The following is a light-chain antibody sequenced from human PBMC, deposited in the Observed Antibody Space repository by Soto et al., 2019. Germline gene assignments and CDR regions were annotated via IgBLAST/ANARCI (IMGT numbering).Light chain of an antibody. CDR2: MNN. V-gene: IGLV1-47*01. CDR1: RSNIGSSI. CDR3: VAWDDNLSARV. J-gene: IGLJ3*02. Sequence: QTVVTQPPSLSGTPGQTVTISCIGSRSNIGSSIVHWYQQLPGTAPKHLIYMNNQRPSGVPDRFSGSKSGTSASLVISGLRSEDEADYSCVAWDDNLSARVFGGGTKLTVL.